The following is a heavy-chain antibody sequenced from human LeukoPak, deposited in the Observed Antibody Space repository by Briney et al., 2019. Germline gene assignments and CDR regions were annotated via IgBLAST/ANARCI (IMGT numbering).Heavy chain of an antibody. Sequence: GGSLRLSCAASSFTFSSYSMNWVRQAPGRGLEWVSSISSSISYIYYADSVKGRFTISRDNAKNSLYLQMSSPRAEDTAVYYCARARARIAVPGTGSSFDYWGQGTLVTVSS. J-gene: IGHJ4*02. CDR3: ARARARIAVPGTGSSFDY. CDR2: ISSSISYI. CDR1: SFTFSSYS. V-gene: IGHV3-21*01. D-gene: IGHD6-13*01.